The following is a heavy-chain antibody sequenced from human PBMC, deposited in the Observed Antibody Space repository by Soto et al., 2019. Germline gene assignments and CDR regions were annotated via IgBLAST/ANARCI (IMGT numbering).Heavy chain of an antibody. V-gene: IGHV3-7*03. D-gene: IGHD2-2*01. CDR3: AILRGCSTTSCFGYYGMDV. Sequence: EVQLVESGGGLVQPGGSLRLSCAASRFTFTTYWMSWVRQAPGKGLEWVATIRQDETEKYYVDSVKGRFTISRDNAKNSLYLQMNSLRADDTAIYYCAILRGCSTTSCFGYYGMDVWGQGTTVTVSS. CDR1: RFTFTTYW. J-gene: IGHJ6*02. CDR2: IRQDETEK.